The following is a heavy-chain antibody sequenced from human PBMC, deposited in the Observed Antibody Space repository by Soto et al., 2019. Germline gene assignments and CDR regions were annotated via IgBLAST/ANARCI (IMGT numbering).Heavy chain of an antibody. D-gene: IGHD2-21*01. CDR2: INPNGGST. J-gene: IGHJ4*02. Sequence: QVQLVQSGAAVKKPGASVKISCKASGYTFIHYYIHWVRQAPGQGLEWMAIINPNGGSTNYAQKFQGRVTGTSDTSTTTVSMELNSLESADTAVYFCARSLLQGDFWGQGTLVTVSS. CDR1: GYTFIHYY. CDR3: ARSLLQGDF. V-gene: IGHV1-46*01.